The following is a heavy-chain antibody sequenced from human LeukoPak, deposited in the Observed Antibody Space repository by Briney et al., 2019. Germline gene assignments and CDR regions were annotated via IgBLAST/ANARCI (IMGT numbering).Heavy chain of an antibody. CDR1: GGSISSGSYY. Sequence: SETLSLTCTVSGGSISSGSYYWSWIRQPAGKGLEWIGRIYTSGSTNYNPSLKSRVTISVDTSKNQFSLKLSSVTAADTAVYYCARHLYSSGSDYWGQGTLVTVSS. V-gene: IGHV4-61*02. CDR3: ARHLYSSGSDY. J-gene: IGHJ4*02. D-gene: IGHD6-19*01. CDR2: IYTSGST.